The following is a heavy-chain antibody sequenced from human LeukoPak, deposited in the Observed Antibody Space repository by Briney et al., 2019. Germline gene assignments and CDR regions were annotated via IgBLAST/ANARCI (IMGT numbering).Heavy chain of an antibody. J-gene: IGHJ4*02. CDR1: GFTFRSYG. CDR2: IWFDGTKK. V-gene: IGHV3-33*01. Sequence: GGSLRLSCAASGFTFRSYGMHGVRQAPGKGLEWVAVIWFDGTKKDFADSVKGRFTISRDNSKNTLYLQMNSLRAEDTAVYYCAREIGHFDYWGQGTLVTVSS. CDR3: AREIGHFDY.